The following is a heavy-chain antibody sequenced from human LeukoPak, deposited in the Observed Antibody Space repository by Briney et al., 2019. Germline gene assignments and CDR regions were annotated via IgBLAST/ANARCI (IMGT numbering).Heavy chain of an antibody. Sequence: ASVKVSCKVSGYTLTELSMHWVRQAPGKGLGWMGGFDPEDGGTIYAQKFQGRVTMTEDTSTDTAYMELSRLRSEDTAVYYCATKAARSWFDPWGQGTLVTVSS. CDR2: FDPEDGGT. V-gene: IGHV1-24*01. D-gene: IGHD6-6*01. J-gene: IGHJ5*02. CDR3: ATKAARSWFDP. CDR1: GYTLTELS.